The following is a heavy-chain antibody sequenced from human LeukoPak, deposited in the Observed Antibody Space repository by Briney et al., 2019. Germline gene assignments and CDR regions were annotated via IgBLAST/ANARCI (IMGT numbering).Heavy chain of an antibody. D-gene: IGHD2-2*01. Sequence: SSETLSLTCAVSGGSFSGYYWTWIRQPPGKGLEWIGEINHSGRTNYNPSLKGRVIISVDTSKNQSSLKVNSVTAADTAVYYCARPLGYCSGSRCPQSWFDPWGQGTLVTVSS. V-gene: IGHV4-34*01. CDR2: INHSGRT. J-gene: IGHJ5*02. CDR1: GGSFSGYY. CDR3: ARPLGYCSGSRCPQSWFDP.